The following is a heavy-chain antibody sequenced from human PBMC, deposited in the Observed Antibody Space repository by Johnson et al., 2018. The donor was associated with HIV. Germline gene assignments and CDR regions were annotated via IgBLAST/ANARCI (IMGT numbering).Heavy chain of an antibody. D-gene: IGHD6-19*01. Sequence: QVQLVESGGGLAQPGGSLRLSCEASGSTSSSYGMHWVRQAPGKGLEWVAFIRYDGSNKYYADSVKGPFIIFRDNSKNLTNLQMNGLSDEDTADYYCVRDQGSGWPTNAFDIWGRGTRVTVSS. CDR2: IRYDGSNK. CDR3: VRDQGSGWPTNAFDI. CDR1: GSTSSSYG. J-gene: IGHJ3*02. V-gene: IGHV3-30*02.